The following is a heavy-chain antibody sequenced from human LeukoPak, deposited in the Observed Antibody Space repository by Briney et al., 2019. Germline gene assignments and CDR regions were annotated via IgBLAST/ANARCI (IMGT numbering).Heavy chain of an antibody. Sequence: ASVKVSCKASGYTFTTYGISWVRQAPGQGLEWMGWISAYNGNTNYAQKLQGRVTMTTDTSTSTAYMELRSLRSDDTAVYYCARDQPRNYYDSSGYYPARHYWGQGTLVTVSS. CDR2: ISAYNGNT. V-gene: IGHV1-18*01. J-gene: IGHJ4*02. D-gene: IGHD3-22*01. CDR1: GYTFTTYG. CDR3: ARDQPRNYYDSSGYYPARHY.